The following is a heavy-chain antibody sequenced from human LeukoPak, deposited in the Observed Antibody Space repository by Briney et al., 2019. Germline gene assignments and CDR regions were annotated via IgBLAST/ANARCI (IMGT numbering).Heavy chain of an antibody. CDR3: ARDSSSPRVKYFQH. J-gene: IGHJ1*01. D-gene: IGHD6-6*01. CDR2: IYYSGST. CDR1: GGSISSSSYY. Sequence: PSETLSLTCTVSGGSISSSSYYWGWIRQPPGKGLEWIGSIYYSGSTYYNPSLKSRVTISVDTSKNQFSLKLSSVTAADTAVYYCARDSSSPRVKYFQHWGQGTLVTVSS. V-gene: IGHV4-39*02.